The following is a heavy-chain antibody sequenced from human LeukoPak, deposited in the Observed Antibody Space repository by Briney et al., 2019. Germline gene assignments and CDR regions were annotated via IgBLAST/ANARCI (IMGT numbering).Heavy chain of an antibody. D-gene: IGHD3-9*01. CDR3: ARGPSAYDILTGTSLPLHYYYGMDV. V-gene: IGHV4-59*01. J-gene: IGHJ6*02. Sequence: SETLSLTCTVSGGSISSYYWSWIRQPPGKGLEWIGYIYYSGSTNYNPSLKSRVTISVDTSKNQFSLKLSSVTAADTAVYYCARGPSAYDILTGTSLPLHYYYGMDVWGQGTTVTVSS. CDR2: IYYSGST. CDR1: GGSISSYY.